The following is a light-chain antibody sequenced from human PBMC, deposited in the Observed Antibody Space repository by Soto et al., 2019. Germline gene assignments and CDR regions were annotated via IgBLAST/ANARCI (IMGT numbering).Light chain of an antibody. CDR2: DVN. Sequence: QSALTQPRSLSGSPGLSVTISCTGTTPDVGGYNYVSWYQQHPGKAPKLMIYDVNKRPSGVRDRFSGSKSGNAASLTISGLQADDEAEYYCCSYAGSYTYVFGSGTKVTVL. V-gene: IGLV2-11*01. J-gene: IGLJ1*01. CDR3: CSYAGSYTYV. CDR1: TPDVGGYNY.